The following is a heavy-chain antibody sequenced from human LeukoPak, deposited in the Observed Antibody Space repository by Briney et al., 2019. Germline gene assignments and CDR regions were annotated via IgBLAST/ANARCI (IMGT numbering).Heavy chain of an antibody. CDR2: SDYSGST. CDR1: GGYVSGSSYY. D-gene: IGHD3-16*01. Sequence: WETLSLTCTVSGGYVSGSSYYWTWIRQPPGKGLEWIGYSDYSGSTNYNPSLESRVTISVDTSKDQFSLKLRSVTAADTAGYYCATAGGPFQHWGQGTLVTVSS. J-gene: IGHJ1*01. CDR3: ATAGGPFQH. V-gene: IGHV4-61*01.